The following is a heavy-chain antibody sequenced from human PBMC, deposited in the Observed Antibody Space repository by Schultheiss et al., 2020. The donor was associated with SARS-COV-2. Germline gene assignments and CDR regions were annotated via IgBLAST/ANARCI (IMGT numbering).Heavy chain of an antibody. CDR1: GFTVSSNY. CDR2: LGFAGDV. V-gene: IGHV3-13*01. CDR3: ARGGRSGSSYYYHYYMDV. J-gene: IGHJ6*03. Sequence: GGSLRLSCAASGFTVSSNYMSWVRQAPGKGLEWVSTLGFAGDVYYAGSVRGRFTISRDRGKTSLSLQMNNLRDDDTAIYFCARGGRSGSSYYYHYYMDVWGKGTTVTVSS. D-gene: IGHD6-6*01.